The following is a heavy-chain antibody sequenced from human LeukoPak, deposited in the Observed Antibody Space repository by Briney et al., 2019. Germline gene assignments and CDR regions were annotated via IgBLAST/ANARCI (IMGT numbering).Heavy chain of an antibody. D-gene: IGHD6-13*01. V-gene: IGHV3-64D*06. Sequence: GGSLRLSCSASGFTFSSYAMHWVRHAPGERLEYGSAIISIGDSKYYAHSVKGRVTISRDNSKNTLDLQMSSLRAEDTAVYYRVKGGYSSSWSRFDYWGEGTLVTVSS. CDR3: VKGGYSSSWSRFDY. J-gene: IGHJ4*02. CDR2: IISIGDSK. CDR1: GFTFSSYA.